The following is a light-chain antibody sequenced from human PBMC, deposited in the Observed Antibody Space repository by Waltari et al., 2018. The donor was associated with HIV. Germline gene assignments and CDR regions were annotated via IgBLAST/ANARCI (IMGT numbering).Light chain of an antibody. V-gene: IGLV1-44*01. CDR3: AGWDDSLKGGG. CDR1: TSNIGGNT. J-gene: IGLJ1*01. CDR2: SNN. Sequence: QSVLAQPPSASGTPGQRVTISCSGSTSNIGGNTVSWYQQPPGTAPKLLIYSNNERPSGVPDRLSGSTSGTPASLVISGLQSEDEADYYCAGWDDSLKGGGVGTGTKVTVL.